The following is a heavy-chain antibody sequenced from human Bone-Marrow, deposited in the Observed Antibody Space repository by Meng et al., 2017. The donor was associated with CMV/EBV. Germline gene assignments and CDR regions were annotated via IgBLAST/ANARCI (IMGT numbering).Heavy chain of an antibody. CDR2: INPTGGSA. CDR3: ARDRPLRGRSDYDETYYYYYSGMDV. Sequence: ASVKVSCKASGYTFSSYYMDWVRQAPGQGLEWMGIINPTGGSATYAQKFQGRVIMTSDTSINTAYMDLSRLTSDDTAVYYCARDRPLRGRSDYDETYYYYYSGMDVWGQGTTVTVSS. CDR1: GYTFSSYY. V-gene: IGHV1-46*01. D-gene: IGHD5-12*01. J-gene: IGHJ6*02.